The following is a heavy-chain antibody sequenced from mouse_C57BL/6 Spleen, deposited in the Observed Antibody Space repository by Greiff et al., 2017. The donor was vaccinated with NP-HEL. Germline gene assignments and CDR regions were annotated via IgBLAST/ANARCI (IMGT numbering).Heavy chain of an antibody. D-gene: IGHD1-1*01. J-gene: IGHJ3*01. Sequence: EVQLVESGEGLVKPGGSLKLSCAASGFTFSSYAMSWVRQTPEKRLEWVAYISSGGDYIYYADTVKGRFTISRDNARNTLYLQMSSLKSEDTAMYYCTREDGSSSWFAYWGQGTLVTVSA. CDR1: GFTFSSYA. CDR3: TREDGSSSWFAY. CDR2: ISSGGDYI. V-gene: IGHV5-9-1*02.